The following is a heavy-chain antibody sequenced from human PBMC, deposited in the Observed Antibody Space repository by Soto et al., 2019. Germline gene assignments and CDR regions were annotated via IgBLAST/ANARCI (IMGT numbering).Heavy chain of an antibody. Sequence: PSETLSLTCTVSGGSISSGGYYWSWIRKHPGKGLEWIGYIYYSGSTYYNPSLKSRVTISVDTSKNQFSLKLSSVTAADTAVYYCARDRSGSSVFYYYYMDVWGKGTTVTVSS. J-gene: IGHJ6*03. CDR2: IYYSGST. CDR3: ARDRSGSSVFYYYYMDV. D-gene: IGHD6-6*01. CDR1: GGSISSGGYY. V-gene: IGHV4-31*03.